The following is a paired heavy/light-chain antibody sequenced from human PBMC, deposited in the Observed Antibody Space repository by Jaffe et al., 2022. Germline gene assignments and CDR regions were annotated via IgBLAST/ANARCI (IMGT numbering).Heavy chain of an antibody. CDR1: GNTFSDYY. D-gene: IGHD3-22*01. V-gene: IGHV1-69-2*01. J-gene: IGHJ2*01. CDR3: ATSTIHYSENFGFPTAWFDL. Sequence: EVQLVQSGAEVKKPGTSIKIACKVTGNTFSDYYIHWVQQAPGKRLQWMGLVDPEDGEAMYAEKFQGRVNMTADTSTDTAYMELSRLRIDDTALYYCATSTIHYSENFGFPTAWFDLWGRGTLVTVSS. CDR2: VDPEDGEA.
Light chain of an antibody. CDR2: DAS. Sequence: EIVLTQSPDTLSLSPGERATLSCRASQSVSSSHFAWYQQRPGQAPRLLIYDASIRATGIPDRFSGSGSGTDFTLTISRLDPEDFAMYYCQQYGDSPWTFGQGTQVEMK. V-gene: IGKV3-20*01. CDR3: QQYGDSPWT. CDR1: QSVSSSH. J-gene: IGKJ1*01.